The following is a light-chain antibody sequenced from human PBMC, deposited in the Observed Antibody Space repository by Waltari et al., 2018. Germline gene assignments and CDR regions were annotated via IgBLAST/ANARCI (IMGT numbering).Light chain of an antibody. CDR3: SSYAGSNIVI. CDR2: EVS. J-gene: IGLJ2*01. V-gene: IGLV2-8*01. CDR1: SSDVGGYNY. Sequence: QSALTQPPSASGYPGQSVTISCTGTSSDVGGYNYVSWYQQHPGKAPKLVIYEVSKRPSGVPDRFSGSKSGNTASLTVSGLQAEDEADYYCSSYAGSNIVIFGGGTKLTVL.